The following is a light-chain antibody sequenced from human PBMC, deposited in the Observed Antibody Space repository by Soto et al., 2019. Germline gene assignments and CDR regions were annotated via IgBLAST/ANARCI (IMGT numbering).Light chain of an antibody. Sequence: SVLTQPRSVSGYPGQSVTISCTGTSSDVGGYDYVSWYQQRPGKAPKVMIYDVNKWPSGVPDRFSGSKSGNMAFLTISGLQAEDEADYYCCSHAGTYVVFGGGTKVTVL. CDR1: SSDVGGYDY. V-gene: IGLV2-11*01. CDR3: CSHAGTYVV. J-gene: IGLJ2*01. CDR2: DVN.